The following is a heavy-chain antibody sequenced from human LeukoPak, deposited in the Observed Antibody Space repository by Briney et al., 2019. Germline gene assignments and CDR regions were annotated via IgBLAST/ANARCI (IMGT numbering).Heavy chain of an antibody. CDR2: ISAYNGDT. CDR1: GYIFAHNG. Sequence: ASVKVSCKTSGYIFAHNGISWVRQAPGQGPEWMGWISAYNGDTNYAQKLQGRVTMTTDTSTSTAYMELRSLRSDDTAVYYCARAPLWEMAGTDYYYYYGMDVWGQGTTVTVSS. J-gene: IGHJ6*02. D-gene: IGHD6-19*01. CDR3: ARAPLWEMAGTDYYYYYGMDV. V-gene: IGHV1-18*01.